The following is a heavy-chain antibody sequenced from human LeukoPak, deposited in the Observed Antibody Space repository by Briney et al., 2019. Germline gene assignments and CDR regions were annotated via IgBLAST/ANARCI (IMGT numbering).Heavy chain of an antibody. J-gene: IGHJ4*02. D-gene: IGHD6-13*01. Sequence: GGSLRLSCAASGFTFSSYAMHWVRQAPGKGLEYVSAISSNGGSTYYANSVKGRFTISRDNSKNTLYLQMGSLRAEDMAVYHCARVGGQQYFDYWGQGTLVTVSS. CDR1: GFTFSSYA. V-gene: IGHV3-64*01. CDR3: ARVGGQQYFDY. CDR2: ISSNGGST.